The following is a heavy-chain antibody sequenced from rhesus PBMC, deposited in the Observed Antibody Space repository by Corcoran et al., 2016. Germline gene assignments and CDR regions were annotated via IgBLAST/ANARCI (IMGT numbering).Heavy chain of an antibody. Sequence: QVQLQESGPGLLKPSDTLSLTCAVSGGSISGCSGWGLIRQPPGKGLEGIGSMYSSNGNTYYNPSLKSLVTISTDTSKNQFSLKLSSVTPADTAVYYCARGTDYWGQGVLVTVSS. V-gene: IGHV4S7*01. J-gene: IGHJ4*01. CDR1: GGSISGCSG. CDR3: ARGTDY. CDR2: MYSSNGNT.